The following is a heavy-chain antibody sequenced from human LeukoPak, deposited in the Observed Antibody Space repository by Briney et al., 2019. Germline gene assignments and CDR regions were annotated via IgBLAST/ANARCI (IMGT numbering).Heavy chain of an antibody. D-gene: IGHD3-10*01. CDR1: GGSISSYY. Sequence: SETLSLTCTVSGGSISSYYWSWIRQPPRKGLEWIGYIYYSGSTNYNPSLKSRVTISVDTSKNQFSLKLSSVTAADTAVYYCAIILWFGELLRDVWGQGTTVTVSS. CDR2: IYYSGST. CDR3: AIILWFGELLRDV. V-gene: IGHV4-59*01. J-gene: IGHJ6*02.